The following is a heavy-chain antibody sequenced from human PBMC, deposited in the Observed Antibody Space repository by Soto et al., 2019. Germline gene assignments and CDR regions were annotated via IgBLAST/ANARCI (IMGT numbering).Heavy chain of an antibody. CDR2: IYYTGSA. D-gene: IGHD3-3*01. J-gene: IGHJ6*02. CDR3: ARGVNYVPYGVVILHYYYGMDV. V-gene: IGHV4-30-4*01. CDR1: RASIISGYSY. Sequence: SETLSLNCAAARASIISGYSYWSWIRQTPGKGLEWIGYIYYTGSAYDNPSLKSRIIISVDTSKNQFSLQLNSVTPEDTAVYYCARGVNYVPYGVVILHYYYGMDVWGQGTTVTVS.